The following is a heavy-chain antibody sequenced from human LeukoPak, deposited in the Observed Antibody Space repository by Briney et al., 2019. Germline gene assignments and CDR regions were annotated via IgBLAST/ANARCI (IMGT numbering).Heavy chain of an antibody. CDR2: ISWNSGSI. Sequence: PGGSLRLSCAASGFTFDDYAMHWVRQAPGKGLYLVSGISWNSGSIGYADAVKGRFTISRDNAKNSLYLQMNSLRAEDTAFFFFQAADGIRYFDWSRKPYYFDYWGQGTLVTVSS. CDR3: QAADGIRYFDWSRKPYYFDY. D-gene: IGHD3-9*01. J-gene: IGHJ4*02. V-gene: IGHV3-9*01. CDR1: GFTFDDYA.